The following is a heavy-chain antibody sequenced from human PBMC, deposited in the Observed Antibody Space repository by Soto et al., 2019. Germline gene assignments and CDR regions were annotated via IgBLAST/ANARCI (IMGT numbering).Heavy chain of an antibody. J-gene: IGHJ6*03. CDR1: GFTFGDYA. CDR2: IRSKAYGGTT. V-gene: IGHV3-49*03. Sequence: GGSLRLSCTASGFTFGDYAMSWFRQAPGKGLEWVGFIRSKAYGGTTEYAASVKGRFTISSDDSKSIAYLQMNSLKTEDTAVYYCTRDLDCSGGSCYSSFGYYYYYYMDVWGKGTTVTVSS. CDR3: TRDLDCSGGSCYSSFGYYYYYYMDV. D-gene: IGHD2-15*01.